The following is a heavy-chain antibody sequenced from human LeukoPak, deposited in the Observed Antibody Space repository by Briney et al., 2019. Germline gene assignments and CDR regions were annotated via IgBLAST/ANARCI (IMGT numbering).Heavy chain of an antibody. V-gene: IGHV1-8*01. D-gene: IGHD3-3*01. CDR2: MNPNSGNT. Sequence: ASVKVSCKASGYTFTSCDINWVRQATGQGLEWMGWMNPNSGNTGYAQKFQGRVTMTRNTSISTAYMELSSLRSEDTAVYYCARGVGTTYYDFWSGYFRLDPWGQGTLVTVSS. CDR3: ARGVGTTYYDFWSGYFRLDP. CDR1: GYTFTSCD. J-gene: IGHJ5*02.